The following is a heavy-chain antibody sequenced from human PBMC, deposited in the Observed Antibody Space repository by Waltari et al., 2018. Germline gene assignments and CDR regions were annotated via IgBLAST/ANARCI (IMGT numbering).Heavy chain of an antibody. CDR2: ISSSSSTI. J-gene: IGHJ4*02. D-gene: IGHD1-1*01. Sequence: EVQLVESGGGLVQPGGSLRLSCAASGFTFSSYSMNWVRQAPGKGLEWVSYISSSSSTIYYADSVKGRFTISRDNAKNSLYGQMSSLRAEDTAVYYCARVSGRLERYSDLDYWGQGTLVTVSS. CDR1: GFTFSSYS. V-gene: IGHV3-48*04. CDR3: ARVSGRLERYSDLDY.